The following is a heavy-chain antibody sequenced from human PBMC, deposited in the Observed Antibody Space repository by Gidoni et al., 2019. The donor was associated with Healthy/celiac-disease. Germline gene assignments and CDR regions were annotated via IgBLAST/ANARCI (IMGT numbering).Heavy chain of an antibody. V-gene: IGHV1-46*01. J-gene: IGHJ6*02. CDR2: INPSGGST. D-gene: IGHD4-17*01. CDR1: GYTFTSHY. Sequence: QVQLVQSGAEVKKPGASVKVSCKASGYTFTSHYMHWVRQAPGQGLEWMGIINPSGGSTSYAQKFQGRVTMTRDTSTSTVYMELSSLRSEDTAVYYCARDLDRRATVRVYYYYGMDVWGQGTTVTVSS. CDR3: ARDLDRRATVRVYYYYGMDV.